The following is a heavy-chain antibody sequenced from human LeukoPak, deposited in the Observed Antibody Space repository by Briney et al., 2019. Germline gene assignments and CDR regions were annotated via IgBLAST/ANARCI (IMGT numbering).Heavy chain of an antibody. D-gene: IGHD1-26*01. J-gene: IGHJ4*02. Sequence: SETLSLTCAVYGGSFSGYYWSWIRQPPGKGLEWIGEINHSGSTNYNPSLKSRVTISVDTSKNQFSLKLSSVTAADTAVYYCARVAVRGSYYFDYWGQGTLVTVSS. CDR2: INHSGST. CDR3: ARVAVRGSYYFDY. CDR1: GGSFSGYY. V-gene: IGHV4-34*01.